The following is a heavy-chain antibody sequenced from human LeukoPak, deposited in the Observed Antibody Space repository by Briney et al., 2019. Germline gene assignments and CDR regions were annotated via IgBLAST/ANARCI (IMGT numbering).Heavy chain of an antibody. CDR2: IRSKADSYTT. CDR3: RAAVAGDYFDL. V-gene: IGHV3-73*01. J-gene: IGHJ2*01. Sequence: GGSLKLSCAASGFTLSGAAMHWVRQASGKGLEWLGRIRSKADSYTTAYAASVKGRFTVSRDDSKNTAYLQMNSLKTEDTAVYYCRAAVAGDYFDLWGRGTLVTVSS. CDR1: GFTLSGAA. D-gene: IGHD6-19*01.